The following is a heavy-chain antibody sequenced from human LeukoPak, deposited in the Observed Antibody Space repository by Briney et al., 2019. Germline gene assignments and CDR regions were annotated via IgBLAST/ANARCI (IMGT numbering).Heavy chain of an antibody. D-gene: IGHD7-27*01. CDR3: ARDWAPGEGRAFDI. Sequence: SVKVSCKASGGTFSSYAISWVRQAPGQGLEWMGGIIPIFGTANYAQKFQGRVTITADKSTSTAYMELRSLRSDDTAVYYCARDWAPGEGRAFDIWGQGTMVTVSS. J-gene: IGHJ3*02. CDR1: GGTFSSYA. V-gene: IGHV1-69*06. CDR2: IIPIFGTA.